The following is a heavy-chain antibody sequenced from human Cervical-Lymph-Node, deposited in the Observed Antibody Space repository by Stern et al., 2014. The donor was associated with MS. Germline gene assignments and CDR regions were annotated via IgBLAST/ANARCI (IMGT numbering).Heavy chain of an antibody. Sequence: EVQLVESGAAVKKSGESLKISCKGSGYSFPAYWIAWVRQMPGKGLEWMGIIYPGDSDLRYSPAFQGQVTISADKSTRTAYLQWSSLKASDTAMYYCARQEGSRHYGLDVWGQGTTVTVSS. CDR2: IYPGDSDL. CDR3: ARQEGSRHYGLDV. D-gene: IGHD6-6*01. V-gene: IGHV5-51*01. CDR1: GYSFPAYW. J-gene: IGHJ6*02.